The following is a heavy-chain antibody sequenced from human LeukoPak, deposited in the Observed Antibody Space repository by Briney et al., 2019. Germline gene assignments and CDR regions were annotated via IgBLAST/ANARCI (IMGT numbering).Heavy chain of an antibody. Sequence: TSETLSLTCAVYGGSFSGYYWSWIRQPPGKGLESIGEINHSGSTNYNPSLKSRVTISVDTSKNQFSLKLSSVTAADTAVYYCARGTSMVRGVIEVFDYWGQGTLVTVSS. CDR1: GGSFSGYY. V-gene: IGHV4-34*01. D-gene: IGHD3-10*01. CDR3: ARGTSMVRGVIEVFDY. CDR2: INHSGST. J-gene: IGHJ4*02.